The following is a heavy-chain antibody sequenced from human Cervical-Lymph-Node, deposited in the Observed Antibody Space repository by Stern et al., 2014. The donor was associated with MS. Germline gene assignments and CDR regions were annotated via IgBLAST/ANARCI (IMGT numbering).Heavy chain of an antibody. CDR2: ISSSSAYI. J-gene: IGHJ4*02. Sequence: VQLVESGGGLVKPGGSLTLSCAASGFTFINYNMNWVRQAPGKGLEWVSSISSSSAYIYYADSVKGRFSISRDNAKNSLYLQMKSLRAEDKAMYYCARNLRKGDYWGQGTLVTVSS. CDR1: GFTFINYN. CDR3: ARNLRKGDY. V-gene: IGHV3-21*01.